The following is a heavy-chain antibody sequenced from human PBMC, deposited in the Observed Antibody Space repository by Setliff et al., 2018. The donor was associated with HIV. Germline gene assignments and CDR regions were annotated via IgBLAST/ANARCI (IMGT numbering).Heavy chain of an antibody. V-gene: IGHV4-39*01. CDR3: GRAPDY. CDR1: GDSISSSIYY. Sequence: SETLSLTCAVSGDSISSSIYYWGWIRQPPGKGLEWIGSVYYGGTTYYNPSLKSRVTISVDTSKTQFSLKLNSVTAADTAVYYCGRAPDYWGQGTLVTVSS. J-gene: IGHJ4*02. CDR2: VYYGGTT.